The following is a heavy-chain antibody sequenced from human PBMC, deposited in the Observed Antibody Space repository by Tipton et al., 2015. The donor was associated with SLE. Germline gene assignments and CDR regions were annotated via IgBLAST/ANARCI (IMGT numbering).Heavy chain of an antibody. J-gene: IGHJ3*02. CDR3: ARDPGVVGWVNDAFDI. Sequence: LRLPCTVSGGSISSGSYSWSWIRQPAGKGLEWIGRIYISGSTKYNPSLKSRVTISVDTSKNQFSLKLSSVTAADTAVYYCARDPGVVGWVNDAFDIWGQGTMVTVSS. D-gene: IGHD2-15*01. CDR1: GGSISSGSYS. V-gene: IGHV4-61*02. CDR2: IYISGST.